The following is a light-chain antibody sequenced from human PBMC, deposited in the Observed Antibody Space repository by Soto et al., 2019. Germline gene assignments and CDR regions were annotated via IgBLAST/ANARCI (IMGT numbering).Light chain of an antibody. Sequence: DIQMTQSPSTLSASVGDRVTITCRANQSISDWLAWYQQKPGKAPKLLIYDASNLESGVPSRFSGSGSGTEFTLTFISLQPDDVATYYCQQYNSSPLTFGGGTKMEIK. CDR2: DAS. J-gene: IGKJ4*01. V-gene: IGKV1-5*01. CDR1: QSISDW. CDR3: QQYNSSPLT.